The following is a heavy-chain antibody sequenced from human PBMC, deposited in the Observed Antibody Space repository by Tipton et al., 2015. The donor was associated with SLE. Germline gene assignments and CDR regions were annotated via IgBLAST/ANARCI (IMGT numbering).Heavy chain of an antibody. CDR3: ARGAAYDSGGYVSDF. CDR2: IYYSGNT. J-gene: IGHJ4*02. Sequence: LRLSCTVSGGSISSRSYYWAWIRQPPGKGLEWIGSIYYSGNTYYNPSLRSRVTISIDTSKNQFSLKLTSVTAADSAVYYCARGAAYDSGGYVSDFWGQGTLVTVSS. CDR1: GGSISSRSYY. V-gene: IGHV4-39*07. D-gene: IGHD3-22*01.